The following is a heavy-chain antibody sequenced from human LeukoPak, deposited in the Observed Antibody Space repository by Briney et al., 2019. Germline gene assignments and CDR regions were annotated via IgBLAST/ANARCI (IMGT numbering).Heavy chain of an antibody. CDR1: GYSFTSHY. J-gene: IGHJ4*02. CDR3: ARTYCAEDCSIRYFDY. Sequence: ASVKVSCKASGYSFTSHYMHWVRQAPGQGLEWMGLINPRGTSTIYAEKFQGRIIMTRDMSTSTVYMELSSLTSDDTAVYYCARTYCAEDCSIRYFDYWGQGTLVTVSS. CDR2: INPRGTST. V-gene: IGHV1-46*01. D-gene: IGHD2-21*02.